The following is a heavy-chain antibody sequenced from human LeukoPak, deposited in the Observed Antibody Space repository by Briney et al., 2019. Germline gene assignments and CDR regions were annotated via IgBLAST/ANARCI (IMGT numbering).Heavy chain of an antibody. CDR3: ARDNLEMATTTALDY. CDR2: IWYDGSNK. Sequence: GGSLRLSCAASGFTFSSYGMHWVRRAPGKGLEWVAVIWYDGSNKYYADSVKGRFTISRDNSKNTLYLQMNSLRAEDTAVYYCARDNLEMATTTALDYWGQGTLVTVSS. V-gene: IGHV3-33*01. CDR1: GFTFSSYG. J-gene: IGHJ4*02. D-gene: IGHD5-12*01.